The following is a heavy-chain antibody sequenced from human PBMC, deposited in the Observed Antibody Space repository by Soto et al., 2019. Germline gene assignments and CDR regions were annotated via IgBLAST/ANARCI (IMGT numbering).Heavy chain of an antibody. CDR3: AAIQKDGASDMGFFDY. Sequence: GASVKVSCKASGYTFTTYYMHWVRQARGQRLEWIGWIVVGSGNTNYAQKFQERVTITRDMSTSTAYMELSSLRSEDTAVYYCAAIQKDGASDMGFFDYWGQGTLVTVSS. CDR1: GYTFTTYY. J-gene: IGHJ4*02. V-gene: IGHV1-58*02. CDR2: IVVGSGNT. D-gene: IGHD5-18*01.